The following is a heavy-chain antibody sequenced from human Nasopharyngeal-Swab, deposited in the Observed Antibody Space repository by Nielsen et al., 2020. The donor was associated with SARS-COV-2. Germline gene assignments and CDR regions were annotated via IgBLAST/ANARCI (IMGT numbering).Heavy chain of an antibody. CDR3: ARDPTSVAGTGDYYYGMDV. CDR1: GYTFTGYY. V-gene: IGHV1-2*06. J-gene: IGHJ6*02. D-gene: IGHD6-19*01. Sequence: ASVTVSCKASGYTFTGYYMHWVRQAPGQGLEWMGRINPNSGGTNYAQKFQGRVTMTRDTSISTAYMELSRLRSDDTAVYYCARDPTSVAGTGDYYYGMDVWGQETTVTVSS. CDR2: INPNSGGT.